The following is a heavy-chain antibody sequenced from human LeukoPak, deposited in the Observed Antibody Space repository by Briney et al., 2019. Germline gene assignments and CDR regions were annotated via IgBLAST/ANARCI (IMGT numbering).Heavy chain of an antibody. CDR2: INPNSDDT. Sequence: GASVRVSCKASGYSFTGYYMHWVRQAPGQGLEWMGWINPNSDDTNYAQKFQGRVTITADESTSTAYMELSSLRSEDTAVYYCAMASTTRPFNFDYWGQGTLVTVSS. V-gene: IGHV1-2*02. CDR3: AMASTTRPFNFDY. J-gene: IGHJ4*02. CDR1: GYSFTGYY. D-gene: IGHD2-2*01.